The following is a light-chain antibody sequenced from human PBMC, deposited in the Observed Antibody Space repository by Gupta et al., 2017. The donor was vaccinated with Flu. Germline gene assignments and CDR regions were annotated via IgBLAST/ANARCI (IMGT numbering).Light chain of an antibody. CDR3: SSYTRSSTLV. Sequence: QSALTQPASVSGSSGQSITISCTGTSSDVGGYNYVSWYQQHPGKAPKLMIYEVSNRFSGSKSGNTASLTISGLQAEDEADYYCSSYTRSSTLVFGGGTKLTVL. V-gene: IGLV2-14*01. CDR2: EV. CDR1: SSDVGGYNY. J-gene: IGLJ2*01.